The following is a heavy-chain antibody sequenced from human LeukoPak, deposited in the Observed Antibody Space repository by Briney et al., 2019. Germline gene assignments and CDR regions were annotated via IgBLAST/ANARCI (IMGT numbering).Heavy chain of an antibody. Sequence: PGGSLRLSCSASGFTFSDYDMNWVRQAPGKGPEWVSSISGLSSYTYYGESVKGRFSISRDNAKNSLYLQMNSLGAEDTATYYCGRAFPPLRTSSAGDLWGQGILVTVSS. CDR1: GFTFSDYD. J-gene: IGHJ4*02. CDR2: ISGLSSYT. V-gene: IGHV3-21*01. D-gene: IGHD3-16*01. CDR3: GRAFPPLRTSSAGDL.